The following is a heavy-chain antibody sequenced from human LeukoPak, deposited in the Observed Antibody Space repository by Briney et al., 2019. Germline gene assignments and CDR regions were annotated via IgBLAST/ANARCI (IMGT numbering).Heavy chain of an antibody. V-gene: IGHV1-18*01. CDR2: ISAYNGST. D-gene: IGHD6-13*01. CDR1: GYTFTSYG. Sequence: GASVKASCKASGYTFTSYGISWVRQAPGQGLEWMGWISAYNGSTNYAQKLQGRVTMTTDTSTSTAYMELRSLRPDDTAVYYCARDIEEGSSSWYKRYYFDYWGQGTLVTVSS. J-gene: IGHJ4*02. CDR3: ARDIEEGSSSWYKRYYFDY.